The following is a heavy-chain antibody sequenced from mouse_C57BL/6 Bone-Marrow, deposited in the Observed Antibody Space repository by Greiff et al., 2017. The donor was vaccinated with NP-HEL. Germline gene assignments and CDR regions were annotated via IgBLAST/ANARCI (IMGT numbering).Heavy chain of an antibody. Sequence: EVKLQQSGPVLVKPGASVKMSCKASGYTFTDYYMNWVKQSHGKSLEWIGVINPYNGGTSYNQKFKGKATLTVDKSSSTAYMELNSLTSEDSAVYYCARRGTTVVGYWGQGTTLTVSS. D-gene: IGHD1-1*01. J-gene: IGHJ2*01. V-gene: IGHV1-19*01. CDR2: INPYNGGT. CDR3: ARRGTTVVGY. CDR1: GYTFTDYY.